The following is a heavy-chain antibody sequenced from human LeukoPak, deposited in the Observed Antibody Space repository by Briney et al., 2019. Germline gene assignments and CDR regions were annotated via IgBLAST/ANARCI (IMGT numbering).Heavy chain of an antibody. Sequence: SSETLSLTCTVSGGSISSYYWRWIRQPPGKGLEWIGYIYYSGSTNYNPSLKSRVTISVDTSKNQFSLKLSSVTAADTAVYYCARERAGYYDSSGYSDAFDIWGQGTMVTVSS. CDR1: GGSISSYY. D-gene: IGHD3-22*01. CDR3: ARERAGYYDSSGYSDAFDI. V-gene: IGHV4-59*01. CDR2: IYYSGST. J-gene: IGHJ3*02.